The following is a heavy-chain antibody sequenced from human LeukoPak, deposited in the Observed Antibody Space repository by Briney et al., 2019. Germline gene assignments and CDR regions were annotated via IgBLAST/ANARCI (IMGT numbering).Heavy chain of an antibody. Sequence: ASVTVSCKASGYTFTSYYMHWVRQAPGQGLEWMGIINPSGGSTSYAQKFQGRVTMTRDTSTSTVYMELSSLRSEDTAVYYCAIIAAAGYDAFDIWGQGTMVTVSP. CDR1: GYTFTSYY. CDR2: INPSGGST. D-gene: IGHD6-13*01. CDR3: AIIAAAGYDAFDI. V-gene: IGHV1-46*01. J-gene: IGHJ3*02.